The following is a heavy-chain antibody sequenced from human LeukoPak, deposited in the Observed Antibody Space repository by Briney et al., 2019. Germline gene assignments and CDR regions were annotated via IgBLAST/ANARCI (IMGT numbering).Heavy chain of an antibody. J-gene: IGHJ3*02. V-gene: IGHV1-18*01. CDR3: ARDLDFEYSSLENAFDI. Sequence: GASVKVSYKASGYTFTSYGISWVRQAPGQGLEWMGWISAYNGNTNYAQKLQGRVTITTDTSTSTAYMKLRSLRSDDTAVYYCARDLDFEYSSLENAFDIWGQGTMVTVSS. CDR2: ISAYNGNT. CDR1: GYTFTSYG. D-gene: IGHD6-6*01.